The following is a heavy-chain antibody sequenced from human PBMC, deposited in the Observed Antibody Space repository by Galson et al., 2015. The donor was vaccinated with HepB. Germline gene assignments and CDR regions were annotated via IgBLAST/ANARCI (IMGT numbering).Heavy chain of an antibody. D-gene: IGHD2-2*01. CDR3: ARGGWVVPALAFDY. CDR2: INHSGST. J-gene: IGHJ4*02. CDR1: GGSFSGYY. V-gene: IGHV4-34*01. Sequence: ETLSLTCAVYGGSFSGYYWSWIRQPPGKGLEWIGEINHSGSTNYNPSLKSRVTISVDTSKNQFSLKLSSVTAADTAVYYCARGGWVVPALAFDYWGQGTLVTVSS.